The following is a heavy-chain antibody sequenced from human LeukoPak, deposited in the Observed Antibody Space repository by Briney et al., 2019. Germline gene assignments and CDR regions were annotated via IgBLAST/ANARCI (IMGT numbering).Heavy chain of an antibody. V-gene: IGHV1-2*02. CDR1: GYTFTGYY. D-gene: IGHD3-16*01. CDR3: ARDADYVWGSFPNWFDP. Sequence: ASVKVSCKASGYTFTGYYMQWVRQAPGQGLEWMGWINPNSGGTNYAQKFQGRVTMTRDTSISTAYMALSRLRSDDTAVYYCARDADYVWGSFPNWFDPWGQGTLVTVAS. CDR2: INPNSGGT. J-gene: IGHJ5*02.